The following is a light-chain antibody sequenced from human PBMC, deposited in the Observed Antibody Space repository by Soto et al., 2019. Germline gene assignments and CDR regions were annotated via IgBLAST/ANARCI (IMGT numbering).Light chain of an antibody. CDR3: MQALQSRT. Sequence: DIMMTQSPLSLPVTPGEPASISCRSSQSLLDSNGYNYLDWYLQNPVPSPQLLIYLGSTRASGVPYRCSCSGSGTDFTLKISRVEAEDVGVYYGMQALQSRTFGQGTKLEIK. J-gene: IGKJ2*01. CDR2: LGS. V-gene: IGKV2-28*01. CDR1: QSLLDSNGYNY.